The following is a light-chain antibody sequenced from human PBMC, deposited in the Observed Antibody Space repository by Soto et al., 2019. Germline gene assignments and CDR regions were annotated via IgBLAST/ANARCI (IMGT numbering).Light chain of an antibody. Sequence: EIVMTQSPATLSVSPGERAALSSRASQSVSSNFAWYQQKPGQAPRLLIYGASTRATGIPARFSGSGSGTDFTLTISSLQSEDFAVYYCQQYNNWPYTFGQGTKLEIK. CDR2: GAS. CDR3: QQYNNWPYT. CDR1: QSVSSN. J-gene: IGKJ2*01. V-gene: IGKV3-15*01.